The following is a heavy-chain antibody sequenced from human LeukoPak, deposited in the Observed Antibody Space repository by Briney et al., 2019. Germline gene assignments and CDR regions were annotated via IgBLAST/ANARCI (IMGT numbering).Heavy chain of an antibody. V-gene: IGHV4-59*01. D-gene: IGHD3-22*01. Sequence: PSETLSLTCTVSGGSISSYYWSWIRQPPGKGLEWIGYIYYSGSTNYNPSLKSRVTISVDTSKNQFSLKLSSVTAADTAVYYCAGASYDSSGVHWGQGTLVAVSS. CDR1: GGSISSYY. J-gene: IGHJ4*02. CDR2: IYYSGST. CDR3: AGASYDSSGVH.